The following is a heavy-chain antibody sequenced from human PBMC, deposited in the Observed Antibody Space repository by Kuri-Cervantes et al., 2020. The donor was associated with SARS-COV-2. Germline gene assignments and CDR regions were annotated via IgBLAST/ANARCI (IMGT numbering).Heavy chain of an antibody. CDR1: GFTFGSYW. J-gene: IGHJ4*02. V-gene: IGHV3-7*03. CDR3: AKDIWSSSSGPLDY. D-gene: IGHD6-6*01. Sequence: ETLSLTCAASGFTFGSYWMSWVRQAPGKGLEWVANIKQDGSEKYYVDSVKGRFTISRDNAKNSLYLQMNSLRTEDTALYYCAKDIWSSSSGPLDYWGQGTLVTVSS. CDR2: IKQDGSEK.